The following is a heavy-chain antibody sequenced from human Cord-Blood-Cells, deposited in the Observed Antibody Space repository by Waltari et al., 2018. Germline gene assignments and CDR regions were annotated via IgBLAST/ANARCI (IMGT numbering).Heavy chain of an antibody. V-gene: IGHV4-38-2*02. J-gene: IGHJ4*02. CDR2: IYHSGST. CDR3: ARPSLTVTGDY. D-gene: IGHD4-4*01. CDR1: GYSISSGYS. Sequence: QVQLQESGPGLVKPSETLSLTCTVSGYSISSGYSWGWIRQPPGKGLEWIGSIYHSGSTYYNPSLKSRVTISVDTSKNQFSLKLSSVTAADTAVYYCARPSLTVTGDYWGQGTLVTVSS.